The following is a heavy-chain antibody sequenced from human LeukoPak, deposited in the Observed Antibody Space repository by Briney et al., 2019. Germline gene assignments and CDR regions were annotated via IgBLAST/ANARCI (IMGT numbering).Heavy chain of an antibody. Sequence: GGSLRLSCAASGFTFSSYGMHWVRQAPGKGLEWVAVIWYDGSNKYYADSVKGRFTISRDNSKNTLYLQMNSLRAEDTAVYYCARSVMTTVTTGPYYWGQGTLVTVSS. J-gene: IGHJ4*02. D-gene: IGHD4-17*01. CDR3: ARSVMTTVTTGPYY. CDR1: GFTFSSYG. V-gene: IGHV3-33*01. CDR2: IWYDGSNK.